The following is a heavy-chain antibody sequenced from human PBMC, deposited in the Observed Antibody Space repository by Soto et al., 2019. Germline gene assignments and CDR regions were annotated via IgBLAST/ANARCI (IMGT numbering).Heavy chain of an antibody. CDR3: ARAADRFDFVWVRNDALDI. D-gene: IGHD3-16*01. CDR1: GYRFTEFG. CDR2: SRADNSHP. Sequence: QVQLLQSGPEVKKPGASVKVSCRAFGYRFTEFGISWVRQAPGQGLEWVGWSRADNSHPNYAKSLQGRVNVTTDTSSNTAYMELTSLTSADTAVYYCARAADRFDFVWVRNDALDIWGQGTLVFVSS. J-gene: IGHJ3*02. V-gene: IGHV1-18*01.